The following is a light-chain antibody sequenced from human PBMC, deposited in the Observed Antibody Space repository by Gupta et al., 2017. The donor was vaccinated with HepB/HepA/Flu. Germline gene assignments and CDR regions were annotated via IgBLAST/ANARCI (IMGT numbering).Light chain of an antibody. CDR2: RNK. CDR3: AAWDDSLSGPEV. J-gene: IGLJ2*01. V-gene: IGLV1-47*01. CDR1: SSNIGSNY. Sequence: SVLTQPPSPSGTPGQRVTISCSGSSSNIGSNYVYWYQQLPGTAPKLLIYRNKQRPSGVPDRFSGSKSCTSPSLAISGLRSEEEADDYCAAWDDSLSGPEVFGGGTKLTVL.